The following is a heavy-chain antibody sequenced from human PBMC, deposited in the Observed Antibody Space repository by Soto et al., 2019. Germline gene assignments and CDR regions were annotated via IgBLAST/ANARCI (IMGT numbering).Heavy chain of an antibody. D-gene: IGHD3-3*01. V-gene: IGHV1-69*13. Sequence: SVKVSCKASGGTFSIYAISCVRQSPLQWLDWMGGIIPIFGTANYAQKFQGRVTITADESTSTAYMELSSLRSEDTAVYYCAVVLRFLEWSPRAGKLPYYYYGMDVWGQGTTVTVSS. J-gene: IGHJ6*02. CDR3: AVVLRFLEWSPRAGKLPYYYYGMDV. CDR2: IIPIFGTA. CDR1: GGTFSIYA.